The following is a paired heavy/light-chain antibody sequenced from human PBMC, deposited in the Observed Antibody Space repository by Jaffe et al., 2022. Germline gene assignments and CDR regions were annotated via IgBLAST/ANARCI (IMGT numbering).Light chain of an antibody. V-gene: IGLV2-14*01. J-gene: IGLJ2*01. CDR2: EVS. CDR3: SSYTSSSTQVV. Sequence: QSALTQPASVSGSPGQSITISCTGTSSDVGGYNYVSWYQQHPGKAPKLMIYEVSNRPSGVSNRFSGSKSGNTASLTISGLQAEDEADYYCSSYTSSSTQVVFGGGTKLTVL. CDR1: SSDVGGYNY.
Heavy chain of an antibody. CDR1: GGTFSSYA. J-gene: IGHJ3*02. V-gene: IGHV1-69*01. CDR3: ARDRSRLGYCTGGVCFDAFDI. Sequence: QVQLVQSGAEVKKPGSSVKVSCKASGGTFSSYAISWVRQAPGQGLEWMGGIIPIFGTANYAQKFQGRVTITADESTSTAYMELSSLRSEDTAVYYCARDRSRLGYCTGGVCFDAFDIWGQGTMVTVSS. CDR2: IIPIFGTA. D-gene: IGHD2-8*02.